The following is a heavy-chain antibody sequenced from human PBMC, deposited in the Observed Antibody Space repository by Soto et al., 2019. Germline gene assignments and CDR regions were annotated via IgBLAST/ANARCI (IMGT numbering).Heavy chain of an antibody. Sequence: QVQLVQSGAEVKKPGSSVKVSCKASGGTFSSYTISWVRQAPGQGLEWMGRIIPILGIANYAQKFQGRVTITADKSTSTDYMELSSLRSEDTAVYYCARGAAAGNYYYYGMDVWGQGTTVTVSS. CDR2: IIPILGIA. J-gene: IGHJ6*02. D-gene: IGHD6-13*01. CDR1: GGTFSSYT. CDR3: ARGAAAGNYYYYGMDV. V-gene: IGHV1-69*02.